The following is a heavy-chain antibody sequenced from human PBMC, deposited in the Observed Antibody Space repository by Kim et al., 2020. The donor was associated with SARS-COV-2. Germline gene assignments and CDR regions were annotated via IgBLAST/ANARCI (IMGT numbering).Heavy chain of an antibody. CDR3: ARDNLLSTTRTPAPRGPGFYGRQM. CDR1: EDTFRNYG. D-gene: IGHD3-10*02. Sequence: SVKVSCKASEDTFRNYGINWVRQAPGQGLEWMGGIVPSLDSTTYAQQFQGRLTITADHTTHTAFLDLSSLTSQDTAIYFCARDNLLSTTRTPAPRGPGFYGRQMWGRGTTVTVPS. CDR2: IVPSLDST. V-gene: IGHV1-69*10. J-gene: IGHJ6*02.